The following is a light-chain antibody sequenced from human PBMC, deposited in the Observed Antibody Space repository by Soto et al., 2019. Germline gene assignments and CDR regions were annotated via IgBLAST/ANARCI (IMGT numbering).Light chain of an antibody. CDR3: YSYAGTYTFV. CDR2: DVT. CDR1: ANDVGGHNY. V-gene: IGLV2-11*01. J-gene: IGLJ1*01. Sequence: QSVLTLDLAVSGTLGQSATISCTGTANDVGGHNYVSWYQQHPGEAPKLLIYDVTERPSGVPDRFSGSKSGNTASLTISGLQPEDEADYYCYSYAGTYTFVFGTGTKVTVL.